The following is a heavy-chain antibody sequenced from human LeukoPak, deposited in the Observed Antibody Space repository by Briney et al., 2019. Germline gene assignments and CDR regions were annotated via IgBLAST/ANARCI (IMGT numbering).Heavy chain of an antibody. V-gene: IGHV4-30-4*01. D-gene: IGHD4-11*01. CDR1: GGSISSGDYY. J-gene: IGHJ4*02. Sequence: SQTLSLTCTVSGGSISSGDYYWSWIRQPPGKGLEWIGYIYYSGSTYYNPSLKSRVTTSVDTSKNQFSLKLSSMTAADTAVYYCARGTDSNYFDYWGQGTLVTVSS. CDR2: IYYSGST. CDR3: ARGTDSNYFDY.